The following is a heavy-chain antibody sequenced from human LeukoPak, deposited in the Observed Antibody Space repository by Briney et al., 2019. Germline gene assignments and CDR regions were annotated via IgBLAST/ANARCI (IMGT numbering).Heavy chain of an antibody. CDR3: ARAAGWYSGHYYYMDV. D-gene: IGHD6-19*01. Sequence: ASVKVSCKASGYTFTSYDISWVRQAPGQGLEWMGWISSYNGNTNSAQKLQGRVTMTTDTSTTTAYMELRSLRSDDTAVYYCARAAGWYSGHYYYMDVWGKGTTVTVSS. CDR2: ISSYNGNT. V-gene: IGHV1-18*01. CDR1: GYTFTSYD. J-gene: IGHJ6*03.